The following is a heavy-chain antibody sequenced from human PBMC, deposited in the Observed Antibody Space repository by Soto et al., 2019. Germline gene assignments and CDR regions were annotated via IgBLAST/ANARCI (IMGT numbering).Heavy chain of an antibody. J-gene: IGHJ5*02. Sequence: VGSLRLFCAASGFTFSSDAMSRVRQAPGKGLEWVSAISGSGGSTYFGGPVKGRFTISRDNSKKTLYLQMNSLRAEDTAVYYCSSIDYGNWFDPWGQGTLVTVSS. CDR3: SSIDYGNWFDP. V-gene: IGHV3-23*01. CDR2: ISGSGGST. D-gene: IGHD4-17*01. CDR1: GFTFSSDA.